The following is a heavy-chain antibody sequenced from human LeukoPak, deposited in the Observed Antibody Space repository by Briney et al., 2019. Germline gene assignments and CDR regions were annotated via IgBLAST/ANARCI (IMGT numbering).Heavy chain of an antibody. Sequence: ARSLTLSCAASAFTFSSYAMDWDRQAPGKGREWVAVISNDGSNKYYTDSVNGRLTISTDNSKNAMYLQMNSLRDEDTAVCYCARAAKIATMWPHFDDWGQRTLVTVSS. CDR2: ISNDGSNK. D-gene: IGHD5-24*01. CDR3: ARAAKIATMWPHFDD. J-gene: IGHJ4*02. CDR1: AFTFSSYA. V-gene: IGHV3-30*10.